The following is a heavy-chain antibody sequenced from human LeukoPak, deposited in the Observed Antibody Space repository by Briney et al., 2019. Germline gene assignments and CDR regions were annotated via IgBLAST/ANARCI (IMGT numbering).Heavy chain of an antibody. Sequence: PGGSLRLSCAASGFTFSSYWMHWVRQAPGKGLVWVSGINNDGSSTKYADSVKGRFTISRDNAKNTLYVQVNSLRVDDTAVYYCARGQGHGFDIRGRGTMVTVSS. CDR3: ARGQGHGFDI. V-gene: IGHV3-74*01. CDR2: INNDGSST. J-gene: IGHJ3*02. CDR1: GFTFSSYW.